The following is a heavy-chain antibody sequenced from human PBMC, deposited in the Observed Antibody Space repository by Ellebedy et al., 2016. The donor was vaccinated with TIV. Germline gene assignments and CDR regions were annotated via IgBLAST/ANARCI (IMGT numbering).Heavy chain of an antibody. CDR2: ISGSGGST. J-gene: IGHJ6*03. Sequence: GESLKISXAASGFTFSSYAMSWVRQAPGKGLEWVSAISGSGGSTYYTDSVKGRFTISRDKSKNTLYLQMNSLRDKDTAVYYCAGVGQLARYYYYYMDVWGKGTTVTVSS. V-gene: IGHV3-23*01. D-gene: IGHD6-13*01. CDR3: AGVGQLARYYYYYMDV. CDR1: GFTFSSYA.